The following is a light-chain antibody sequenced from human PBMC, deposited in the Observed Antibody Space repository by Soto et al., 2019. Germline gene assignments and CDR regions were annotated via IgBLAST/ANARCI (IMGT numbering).Light chain of an antibody. J-gene: IGLJ2*01. Sequence: SYELTQPPSVSVSPGQTASIPCSGDTLGDRFACWYQQKPGQSPVVVIYQDTRRPSGIPERFSGSNSGNTATLTISGTQAEDAADYYCQAWGSGTDVVFGGGTKLTVL. CDR3: QAWGSGTDVV. CDR1: TLGDRF. CDR2: QDT. V-gene: IGLV3-1*01.